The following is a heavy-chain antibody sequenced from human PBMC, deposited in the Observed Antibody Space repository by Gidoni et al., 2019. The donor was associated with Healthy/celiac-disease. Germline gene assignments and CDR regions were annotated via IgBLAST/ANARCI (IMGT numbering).Heavy chain of an antibody. CDR3: ARQGGSYYPFDY. D-gene: IGHD1-26*01. Sequence: GAKASTNALSLKIACKGSGYSFTSYWSRWVRQMPGKGLEWMGIIYPGDSDTRYSPSFQGHVTISADKSISTAYLQWSSLKASDTAMYYCARQGGSYYPFDYWGQGTLVTVSS. CDR2: IYPGDSDT. CDR1: GYSFTSYW. V-gene: IGHV5-51*01. J-gene: IGHJ4*02.